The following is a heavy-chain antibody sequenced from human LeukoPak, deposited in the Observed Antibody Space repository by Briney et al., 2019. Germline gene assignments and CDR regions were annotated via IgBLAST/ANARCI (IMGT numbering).Heavy chain of an antibody. CDR1: GGSISSGGYY. D-gene: IGHD3-3*01. CDR3: ARIPRLRFFDY. V-gene: IGHV4-31*03. Sequence: SETLSLTCTVSGGSISSGGYYWSWIRQHPGKGLEWIGYIYYSGSTYYNPSLKSRVTISVDTSKNQFSLKLSSVTAADTAVYYCARIPRLRFFDYWGQGTLVTVSS. CDR2: IYYSGST. J-gene: IGHJ4*02.